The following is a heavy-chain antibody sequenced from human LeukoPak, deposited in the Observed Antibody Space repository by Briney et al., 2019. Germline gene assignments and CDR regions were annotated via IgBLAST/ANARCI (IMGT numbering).Heavy chain of an antibody. CDR2: IWYDGSNK. CDR1: GFTFSSYG. D-gene: IGHD4-17*01. CDR3: ARDPGPYGDYVYFQH. V-gene: IGHV3-33*01. J-gene: IGHJ1*01. Sequence: PGGSLRLSCAASGFTFSSYGMHWVRQAPGKGLEWVAVIWYDGSNKYYADSVKGRFTISRDNSKNTLYLQMNRLRAEDTAVYYCARDPGPYGDYVYFQHWGQGTLVTVSS.